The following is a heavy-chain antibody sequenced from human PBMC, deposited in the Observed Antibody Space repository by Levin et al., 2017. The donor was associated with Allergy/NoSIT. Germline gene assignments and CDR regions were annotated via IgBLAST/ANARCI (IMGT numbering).Heavy chain of an antibody. V-gene: IGHV4-61*01. Sequence: PSETLSLTCTVSAGPDSSGSYYWSWIRQPPGTGLEWIGYIYFSGSTNYNPSLKSRVTISVDTSKNQFSLKLSSVTAADTAVYYCARAAPYYYDSSGYSRLYYLDYWGQGTLVTVSS. CDR1: AGPDSSGSYY. CDR3: ARAAPYYYDSSGYSRLYYLDY. J-gene: IGHJ4*02. D-gene: IGHD3-22*01. CDR2: IYFSGST.